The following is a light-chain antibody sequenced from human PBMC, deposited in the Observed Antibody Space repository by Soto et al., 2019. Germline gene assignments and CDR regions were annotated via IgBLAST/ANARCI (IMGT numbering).Light chain of an antibody. J-gene: IGLJ2*01. CDR2: DDS. Sequence: SYELTQPPSVSLAPGQPARISCAGNNIGTFSVHWYQQKPGQAPVLVVHDDSDRSSGIPERFSGSNSGNTATLTISRVEAGDEADYYCQVCDSGSDHVVFCGGTKLTVL. CDR1: NIGTFS. V-gene: IGLV3-21*02. CDR3: QVCDSGSDHVV.